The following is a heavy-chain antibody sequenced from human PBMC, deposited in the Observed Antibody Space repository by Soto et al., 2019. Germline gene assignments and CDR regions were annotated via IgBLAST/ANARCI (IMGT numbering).Heavy chain of an antibody. D-gene: IGHD6-13*01. CDR1: GFIFSNAW. CDR2: IRSKSDGGTT. CDR3: TTGWSSRDY. V-gene: IGHV3-15*01. Sequence: EVQLVESGGGLVKPGGSLRLSCAASGFIFSNAWMNWVRQAPGKGLEWVGRIRSKSDGGTTDYAAPVEGRFIISRDDSKNTLYLQMNSLKIEDTAVYYCTTGWSSRDYWGQGTLVTVSS. J-gene: IGHJ4*02.